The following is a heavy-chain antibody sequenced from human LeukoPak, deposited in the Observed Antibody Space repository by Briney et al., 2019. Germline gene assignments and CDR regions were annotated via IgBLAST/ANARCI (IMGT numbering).Heavy chain of an antibody. CDR1: GYTFTNYY. CDR2: INPSGGGT. V-gene: IGHV1-46*01. J-gene: IGHJ4*02. D-gene: IGHD3-22*01. Sequence: ASVTVSCKASGYTFTNYYVHWVRQAPGQGLDWMGIINPSGGGTSYAQKFQGRVTMTRDSSTSTVYMELSSLRSEDTAVYYCARGPTSSGYYPDYWGQGTLVTVSS. CDR3: ARGPTSSGYYPDY.